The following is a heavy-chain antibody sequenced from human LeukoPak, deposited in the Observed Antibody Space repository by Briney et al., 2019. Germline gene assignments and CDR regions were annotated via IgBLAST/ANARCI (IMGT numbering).Heavy chain of an antibody. CDR3: AREDVRYFDF. Sequence: ASVKVSCKPSGYTFTNYGITWVRQAPGHGLEWMGWISAYNGNTDYAQKFRDRVTMTTDTSTRTAFMELRSLRADDTAVYYCAREDVRYFDFWGQGTLVTVSS. J-gene: IGHJ4*02. CDR1: GYTFTNYG. V-gene: IGHV1-18*01. CDR2: ISAYNGNT. D-gene: IGHD3-10*01.